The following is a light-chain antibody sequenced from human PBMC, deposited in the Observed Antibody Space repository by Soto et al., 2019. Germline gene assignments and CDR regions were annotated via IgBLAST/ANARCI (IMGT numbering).Light chain of an antibody. CDR1: SSNVGAYNY. Sequence: QSVLTQPASVSASPGQSITISCLGTSSNVGAYNYDSWYQQYPGEAPKVIIYDVSHRPAGVSNRFSGSKSGNTASLTISGLQTQDEADYYCSSYTSATTYVFGTGTKVTVL. J-gene: IGLJ1*01. CDR2: DVS. V-gene: IGLV2-14*01. CDR3: SSYTSATTYV.